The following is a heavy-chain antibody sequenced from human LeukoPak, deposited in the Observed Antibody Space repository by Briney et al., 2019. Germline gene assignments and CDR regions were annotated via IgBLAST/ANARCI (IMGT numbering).Heavy chain of an antibody. CDR2: INHSGST. CDR3: ARNFDY. Sequence: SETLSLTCAVYGGSFSNYYWSWIRQPPGKGLEWIGEINHSGSTNYNPSLKSRVTISVDTSKNQFSLKLSSVTAADTPVYYCARNFDYWGQGTLVTVSS. J-gene: IGHJ4*02. CDR1: GGSFSNYY. V-gene: IGHV4-34*01.